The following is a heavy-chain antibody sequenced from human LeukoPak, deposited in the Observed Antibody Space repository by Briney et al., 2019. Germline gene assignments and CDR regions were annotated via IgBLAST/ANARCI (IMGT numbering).Heavy chain of an antibody. CDR3: AKRQGSSASCYDY. D-gene: IGHD2-2*01. V-gene: IGHV3-23*01. CDR1: GFTFSSYA. CDR2: ISGSGGST. Sequence: PGGSLRLSCAASGFTFSSYAMSWVHQAPGKGLEWVSAISGSGGSTYYADSVKGRFSISRDNSKNTLYLQMNNLRAEDTAIYYCAKRQGSSASCYDYWGQGTLVTVSS. J-gene: IGHJ4*02.